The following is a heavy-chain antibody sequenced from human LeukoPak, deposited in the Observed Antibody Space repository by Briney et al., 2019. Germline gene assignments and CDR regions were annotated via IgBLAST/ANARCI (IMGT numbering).Heavy chain of an antibody. J-gene: IGHJ4*02. CDR1: GFTFRNYW. Sequence: GGSLKLSCAASGFTFRNYWMNWVRQAPGKGLEWVANIKPDGSEKRYVDSVKGRFTISRDNAKNSLYLQMNSLRAEDTAVYYCTRVVGTDEGADYWGQGTLVTVSS. V-gene: IGHV3-7*04. D-gene: IGHD1-7*01. CDR2: IKPDGSEK. CDR3: TRVVGTDEGADY.